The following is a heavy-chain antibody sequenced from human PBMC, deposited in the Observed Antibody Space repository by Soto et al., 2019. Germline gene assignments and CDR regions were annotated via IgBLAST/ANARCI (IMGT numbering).Heavy chain of an antibody. CDR1: GYTFTSYG. V-gene: IGHV1-18*01. CDR3: ARDLIVVVPAAIPLDY. J-gene: IGHJ4*02. Sequence: ASVKVSCKASGYTFTSYGISWVRQAPGQGLEWMGWISAYNGNTNYAQKLQGRVTMTTDTSTSTAYMELRSLRSDDTAVYYCARDLIVVVPAAIPLDYWGQGTLVTVSS. D-gene: IGHD2-2*01. CDR2: ISAYNGNT.